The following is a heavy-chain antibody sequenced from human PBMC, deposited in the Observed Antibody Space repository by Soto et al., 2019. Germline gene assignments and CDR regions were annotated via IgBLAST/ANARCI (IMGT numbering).Heavy chain of an antibody. CDR2: IYWDDDK. Sequence: QITLKESGPPLVKPTQTLTLTCTFSGFSLSTSGVGVGWIRQPPGKALEWLALIYWDDDKRYSPSLKSRLTITKDTSKNQVVLTMTNMDPVDTATYYCAHRHRVGGTTGAFDIWGQGTMVTVSS. D-gene: IGHD1-7*01. CDR3: AHRHRVGGTTGAFDI. J-gene: IGHJ3*02. CDR1: GFSLSTSGVG. V-gene: IGHV2-5*02.